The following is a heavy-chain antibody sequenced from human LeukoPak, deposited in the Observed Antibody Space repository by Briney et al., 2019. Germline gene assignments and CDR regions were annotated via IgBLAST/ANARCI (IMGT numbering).Heavy chain of an antibody. CDR2: ISGSGGST. CDR3: AKGGVPAAIFHNWFDP. Sequence: LTGGSLRLSCAASGFTFSSYAMSWVRQAPGKGLEWVSAISGSGGSTYYADSVKGRFTISRDNSKNTLYLQMNSLRAEDTAVYYCAKGGVPAAIFHNWFDPWGQGTLVTVSS. CDR1: GFTFSSYA. V-gene: IGHV3-23*01. D-gene: IGHD2-2*01. J-gene: IGHJ5*02.